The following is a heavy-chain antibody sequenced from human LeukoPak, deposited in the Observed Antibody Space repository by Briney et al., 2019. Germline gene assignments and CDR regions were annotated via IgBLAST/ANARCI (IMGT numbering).Heavy chain of an antibody. Sequence: GGSLRLSCAASGFXFSIYGMHWVRQAPGKGLDWVSYISSSGTTIYYADSVKGRFTISRDNANNSLYLQMNSQRDEDTAVYYCAVEGYCSGGSCYTNWFDPWGQGTLVTVSS. V-gene: IGHV3-48*02. CDR1: GFXFSIYG. D-gene: IGHD2-15*01. J-gene: IGHJ5*02. CDR2: ISSSGTTI. CDR3: AVEGYCSGGSCYTNWFDP.